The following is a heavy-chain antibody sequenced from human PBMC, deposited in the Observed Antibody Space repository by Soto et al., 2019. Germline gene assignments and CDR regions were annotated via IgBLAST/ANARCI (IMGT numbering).Heavy chain of an antibody. D-gene: IGHD3-22*01. CDR1: GFTFSSYG. Sequence: QVQLVESGGGVVQPGRSLRLSCAASGFTFSSYGMHWVRQAPGKGLEWVAVIWYDGSNKYYADSVKGRFTISRDNSKNTLYLQMNSLRADDTAVYYCARDLIYYDSSGSFDYWGQGTLVTVSS. J-gene: IGHJ4*02. CDR2: IWYDGSNK. V-gene: IGHV3-33*01. CDR3: ARDLIYYDSSGSFDY.